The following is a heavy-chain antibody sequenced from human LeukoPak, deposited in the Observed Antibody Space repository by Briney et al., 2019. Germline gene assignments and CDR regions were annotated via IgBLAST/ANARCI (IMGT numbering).Heavy chain of an antibody. Sequence: ASVKVSCKASGYTFTSYDINWVRQATGQGLEWMGWMNPNSGNTGYAQKFQGRVTITRNTSISTAYMELSSLRSEDTAVYYCARGSPGWIQLWTDYYYYYMDVWGKGTTVTVSS. J-gene: IGHJ6*03. CDR1: GYTFTSYD. CDR3: ARGSPGWIQLWTDYYYYYMDV. CDR2: MNPNSGNT. D-gene: IGHD5-18*01. V-gene: IGHV1-8*03.